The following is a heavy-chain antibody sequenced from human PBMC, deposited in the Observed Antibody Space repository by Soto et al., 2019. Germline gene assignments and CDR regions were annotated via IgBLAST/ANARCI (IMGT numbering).Heavy chain of an antibody. J-gene: IGHJ5*02. Sequence: QVQLVQSGAEVKKPGSSVKVSCKASGGTFSNSAINWVRQAPGQGLEWVGGIIPIFDITAYAQKFQGRVTSTAGRSTNTAYMELRNLRSDDTAVYYCARAQTTVTSSPWFDPWGQGTLVTVSS. CDR3: ARAQTTVTSSPWFDP. D-gene: IGHD4-17*01. CDR2: IIPIFDIT. CDR1: GGTFSNSA. V-gene: IGHV1-69*17.